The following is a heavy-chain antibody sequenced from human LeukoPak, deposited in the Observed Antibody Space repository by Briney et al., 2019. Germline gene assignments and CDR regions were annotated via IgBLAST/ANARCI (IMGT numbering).Heavy chain of an antibody. CDR2: IYSGGDT. Sequence: GGSLRLSCAASGFTFSSNYMSWVRQAPGKGLEWGSVIYSGGDTYYTDSVKGRFTISRHNSKNTLYLQMNSLRAEDTAVYYCARDSCGGGSCYSDSWGQGTLVTVSS. D-gene: IGHD2-15*01. CDR3: ARDSCGGGSCYSDS. V-gene: IGHV3-53*04. CDR1: GFTFSSNY. J-gene: IGHJ4*02.